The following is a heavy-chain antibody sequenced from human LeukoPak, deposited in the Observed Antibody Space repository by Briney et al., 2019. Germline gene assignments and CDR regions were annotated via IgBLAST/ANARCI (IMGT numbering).Heavy chain of an antibody. CDR2: IIPIFGTA. Sequence: GASVKVSCKASGGTFGSYAISWVRQAPGQGLEWMGGIIPIFGTANYAQKLQGRVTMTTDTSTSTAYMELRSLRSDDTAVYYCARGDVDTAMVIFGAFDIWGQGTMVTVSS. V-gene: IGHV1-69*05. D-gene: IGHD5-18*01. J-gene: IGHJ3*02. CDR3: ARGDVDTAMVIFGAFDI. CDR1: GGTFGSYA.